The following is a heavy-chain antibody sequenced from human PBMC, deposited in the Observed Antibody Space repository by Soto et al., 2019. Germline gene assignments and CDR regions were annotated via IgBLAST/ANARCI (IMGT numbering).Heavy chain of an antibody. Sequence: PSETLSLTCTVSGGSISSYYWSWIRQPAGKGLEWIGRIYTSGSTNYNPSLKSRVTMSVDTSKNQFSLKLSSVTAADTAVYYCARPIAVVSIGTRGSVGMDVWGQGTTITVSS. V-gene: IGHV4-4*07. CDR2: IYTSGST. CDR3: ARPIAVVSIGTRGSVGMDV. D-gene: IGHD6-19*01. CDR1: GGSISSYY. J-gene: IGHJ6*02.